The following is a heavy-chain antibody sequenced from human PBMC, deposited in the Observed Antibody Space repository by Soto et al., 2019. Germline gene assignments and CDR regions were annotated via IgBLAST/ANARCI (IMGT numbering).Heavy chain of an antibody. Sequence: SETLSLTCAVYGGSFSGYYWSWIRQPPGKGLEWIGEINHSGSTNYNPSLKSRVTISVDTSKNQFSLKLSSVTAADTAVYYCARLRLSMYSSGWYSFFDYWGQGTLVTVSS. J-gene: IGHJ4*02. CDR3: ARLRLSMYSSGWYSFFDY. CDR1: GGSFSGYY. V-gene: IGHV4-34*01. D-gene: IGHD6-19*01. CDR2: INHSGST.